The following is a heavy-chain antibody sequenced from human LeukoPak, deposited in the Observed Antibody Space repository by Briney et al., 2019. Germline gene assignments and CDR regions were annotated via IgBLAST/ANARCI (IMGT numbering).Heavy chain of an antibody. J-gene: IGHJ4*02. D-gene: IGHD2-15*01. CDR3: ARDGGGNFDY. V-gene: IGHV4-34*01. Sequence: SETLSLTCAVYGGSFSGYYWSWIRQPPGKGLEWIGEINHSGSTNYNPSLKSRVTISVDTSKNQFSLKLSSVTAADTAVYYCARDGGGNFDYWGQGTLVTVSS. CDR2: INHSGST. CDR1: GGSFSGYY.